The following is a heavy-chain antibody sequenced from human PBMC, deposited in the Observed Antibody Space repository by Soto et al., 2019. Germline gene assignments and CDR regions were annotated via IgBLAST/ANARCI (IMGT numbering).Heavy chain of an antibody. CDR3: ARGLVVVAARAWFDP. Sequence: PSETLSLTCTVSGGSISSYYWSWIRRPPGKGLEWIGYIYYSWSTNYNPSLKSRVTISVDTSKNQFSLKLSSVTAADTAVYYCARGLVVVAARAWFDPWGQGTLVTVSS. CDR1: GGSISSYY. J-gene: IGHJ5*02. D-gene: IGHD2-15*01. V-gene: IGHV4-59*01. CDR2: IYYSWST.